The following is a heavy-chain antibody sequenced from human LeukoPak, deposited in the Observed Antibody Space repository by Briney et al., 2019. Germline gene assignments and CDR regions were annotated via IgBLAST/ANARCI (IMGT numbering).Heavy chain of an antibody. CDR2: IHTSGST. CDR3: ARGSSDEWAVLQYFYFDY. Sequence: SETLSLTCSVSGGSITSYYWSWIRQPAGKGLEWIGRIHTSGSTNHNPSLKSRVTMSVDTSKNQFSLKLSSVTAADTAVYFCARGSSDEWAVLQYFYFDYWGQGTLVAVSS. CDR1: GGSITSYY. V-gene: IGHV4-4*07. J-gene: IGHJ4*02. D-gene: IGHD1-26*01.